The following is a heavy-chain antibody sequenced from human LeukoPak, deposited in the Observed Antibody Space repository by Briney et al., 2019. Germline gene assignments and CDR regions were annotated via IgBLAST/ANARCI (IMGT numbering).Heavy chain of an antibody. D-gene: IGHD6-19*01. J-gene: IGHJ4*02. V-gene: IGHV3-21*01. CDR3: ARDRWHSSGWYTGEFDY. CDR2: ISSSSSYI. CDR1: GFTFSSYS. Sequence: GGSVRLSCAASGFTFSSYSMNWVRQARGKGLEWVSSISSSSSYIYYADSVKGRFTISRDNAKNSLYLQMNSLRAEDTAVYYCARDRWHSSGWYTGEFDYWGQGTLVTVSS.